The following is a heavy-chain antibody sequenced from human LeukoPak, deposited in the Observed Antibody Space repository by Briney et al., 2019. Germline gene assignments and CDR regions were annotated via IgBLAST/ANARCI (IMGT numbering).Heavy chain of an antibody. CDR1: GFIFSDYW. CDR3: TRDSHRAESGIQY. Sequence: PGGSLRLSCAGAGFIFSDYWMSWVRQAPGKGLEWVANIREDGSEKYYVDSVKGRFSISRDNAKNSLYLQMNSLRAEDTAVYYCTRDSHRAESGIQYWGQGTLVTVSS. CDR2: IREDGSEK. J-gene: IGHJ1*01. V-gene: IGHV3-7*01. D-gene: IGHD1-14*01.